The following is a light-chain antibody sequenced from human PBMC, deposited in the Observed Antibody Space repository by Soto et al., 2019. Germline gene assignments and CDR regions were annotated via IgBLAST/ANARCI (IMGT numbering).Light chain of an antibody. J-gene: IGKJ3*01. CDR3: QQSYSTPGT. CDR1: QSISSY. CDR2: AAS. V-gene: IGKV1-39*01. Sequence: DIQMTKSPSSLYASVGDRVTNTCRASQSISSYLNWYQQKPGKAPKLLIYAASSLQSGVPSRFSGSGSGTDFTLTISSLQPEDFATYYCQQSYSTPGTFGPGTKVDIK.